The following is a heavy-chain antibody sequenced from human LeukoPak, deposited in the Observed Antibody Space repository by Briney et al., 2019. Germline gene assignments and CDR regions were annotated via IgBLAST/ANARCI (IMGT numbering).Heavy chain of an antibody. Sequence: SETLSLTCTVSGGSISSYYWSWIRQPPGKGLEWIGYIYYSGSTNYNPSLKSRVTISVDTSKNQFSLKLSSVTAADTAVYYCARGGIAAADGYFQHWGQGTLVTVSS. CDR2: IYYSGST. CDR1: GGSISSYY. V-gene: IGHV4-59*01. J-gene: IGHJ1*01. CDR3: ARGGIAAADGYFQH. D-gene: IGHD6-13*01.